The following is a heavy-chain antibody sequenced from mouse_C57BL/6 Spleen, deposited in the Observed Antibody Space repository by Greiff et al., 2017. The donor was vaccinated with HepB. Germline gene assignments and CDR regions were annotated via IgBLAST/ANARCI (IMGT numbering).Heavy chain of an antibody. J-gene: IGHJ1*03. CDR1: GYTFTSYW. D-gene: IGHD2-4*01. Sequence: QVQLQQPGAELVKPGASVKLSCKASGYTFTSYWMHWVKQRPGQGLEWIGMIHPNSGSTNYNEKFKSKATLTVDKSSSTAYMQLSSLTSEDSAVYYCARGLDYYWYFDVWGTGTTVTVSS. CDR3: ARGLDYYWYFDV. CDR2: IHPNSGST. V-gene: IGHV1-64*01.